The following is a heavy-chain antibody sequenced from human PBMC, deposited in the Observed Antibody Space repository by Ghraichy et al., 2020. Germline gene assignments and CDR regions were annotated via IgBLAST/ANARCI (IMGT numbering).Heavy chain of an antibody. CDR3: AREEYSSGWRNWFDP. V-gene: IGHV4-59*01. D-gene: IGHD6-19*01. CDR2: IYYSGST. J-gene: IGHJ5*02. CDR1: GGSISSYY. Sequence: SETLSLTCTVSGGSISSYYWSWIRQPPGKGLEWIGYIYYSGSTNYNPSLKSRVTISVDTSKNQFSLKLSSVTAADTAGYYCAREEYSSGWRNWFDPWGQGTLVTVSS.